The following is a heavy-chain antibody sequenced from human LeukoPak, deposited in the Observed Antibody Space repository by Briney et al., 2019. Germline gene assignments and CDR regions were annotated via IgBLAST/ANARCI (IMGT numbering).Heavy chain of an antibody. CDR1: GFAFDDYG. D-gene: IGHD6-6*01. CDR2: INWNGGST. V-gene: IGHV3-20*04. CDR3: ARDYGSSSGCDY. Sequence: GGSLRLSCAASGFAFDDYGMSWVRQAPGKGLEWVSGINWNGGSTGYADSVKGRFTISRDNAKNSLYLQMNSLRAEDTALYYCARDYGSSSGCDYWGQGTLVTVSS. J-gene: IGHJ4*02.